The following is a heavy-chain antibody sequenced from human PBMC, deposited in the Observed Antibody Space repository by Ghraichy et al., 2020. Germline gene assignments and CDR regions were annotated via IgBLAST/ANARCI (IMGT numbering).Heavy chain of an antibody. Sequence: GGSLRLSCAASGFTFSSYWMHWVRQAPGKGLVWVSRINSDGSSTSYADSVKGRFTISRDNAKNTLYLQMNSLRAEDTAVYYCARPLVPAAATYYYYGMDVWGQGTTVTVSS. D-gene: IGHD2-2*01. CDR3: ARPLVPAAATYYYYGMDV. CDR1: GFTFSSYW. V-gene: IGHV3-74*01. J-gene: IGHJ6*02. CDR2: INSDGSST.